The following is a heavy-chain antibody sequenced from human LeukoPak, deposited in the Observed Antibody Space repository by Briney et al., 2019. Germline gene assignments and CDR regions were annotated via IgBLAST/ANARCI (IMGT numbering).Heavy chain of an antibody. V-gene: IGHV1-18*01. Sequence: ASVTVSCKASGYTFPTSGISWVRQAPGQGLEWMGWISVYNHNTNYAQKFQGRVTVTTDTSTRTAYMELRSLRSDDTAVYYCARTNLDCKNGVCYDYWGQGTLVTVSS. CDR2: ISVYNHNT. J-gene: IGHJ4*02. D-gene: IGHD2-8*01. CDR3: ARTNLDCKNGVCYDY. CDR1: GYTFPTSG.